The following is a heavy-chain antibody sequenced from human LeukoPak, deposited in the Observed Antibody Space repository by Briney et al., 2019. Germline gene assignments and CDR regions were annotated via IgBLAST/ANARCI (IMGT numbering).Heavy chain of an antibody. CDR1: GYSFSSYW. Sequence: GESLKISCKGSGYSFSSYWIGWVRQMPGKGLELMGTIYPGDSDIRYSPSFQGQVTMSADKSISAAYLQWNSLKTSDTAMYYCASLRSYSDAFDIWGQGTMVTVSS. CDR2: IYPGDSDI. J-gene: IGHJ3*02. D-gene: IGHD2-21*01. V-gene: IGHV5-51*01. CDR3: ASLRSYSDAFDI.